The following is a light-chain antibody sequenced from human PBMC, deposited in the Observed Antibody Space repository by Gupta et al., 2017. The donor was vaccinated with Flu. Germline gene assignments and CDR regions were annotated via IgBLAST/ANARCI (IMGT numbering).Light chain of an antibody. CDR2: AAS. CDR3: QQSDSAPYT. Sequence: PSSLSASVGDRVTITCRATQSISTYVNWYQEKPGKAPKLLIYAASSLQSGVPSRFSGSGSGTDFTLTISSLQPEDFGSYYCQQSDSAPYTFGQGTKLEIK. CDR1: QSISTY. V-gene: IGKV1-39*01. J-gene: IGKJ2*01.